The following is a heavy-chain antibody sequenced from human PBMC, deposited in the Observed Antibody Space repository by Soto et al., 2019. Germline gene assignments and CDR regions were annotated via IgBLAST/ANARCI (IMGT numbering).Heavy chain of an antibody. D-gene: IGHD6-13*01. J-gene: IGHJ3*02. CDR1: GFTFSSYW. CDR2: IKQDGREK. Sequence: GGSLRLSCAASGFTFSSYWMSWVRQAPGKGLEWVDNIKQDGREKYYVDSVKGRFTISRDNAKNSLYLQMNSLRSEDKAVYYCARERNSKGPRCAFDIWGQGTMVTVSS. V-gene: IGHV3-7*05. CDR3: ARERNSKGPRCAFDI.